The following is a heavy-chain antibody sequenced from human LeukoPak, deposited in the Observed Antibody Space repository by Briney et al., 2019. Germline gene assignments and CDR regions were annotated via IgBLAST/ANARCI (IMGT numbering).Heavy chain of an antibody. Sequence: GGSLRLSCAASGFTFSSYSMNWVRQAPGKGLEWVSYISSSSSTIYYADSVKGRFTISRDNAKNSLYLQMNSLRAEDTAVYYCARVGWSSSWGQGTLVTVSS. D-gene: IGHD6-13*01. V-gene: IGHV3-48*04. CDR1: GFTFSSYS. J-gene: IGHJ4*02. CDR3: ARVGWSSS. CDR2: ISSSSSTI.